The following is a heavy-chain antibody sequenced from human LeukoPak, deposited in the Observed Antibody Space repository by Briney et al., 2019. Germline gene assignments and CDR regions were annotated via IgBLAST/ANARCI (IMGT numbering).Heavy chain of an antibody. Sequence: GGSLRLSCAASGFTFSSYAMSWVRQAPGKGLEWVSAISGSGGSTFFADSVKGRSTISRDNSKHTLYLQMNSLRAEDTAVYYCAKGTGYSYAFFDYWGQGTLVTVSS. CDR1: GFTFSSYA. CDR2: ISGSGGST. CDR3: AKGTGYSYAFFDY. D-gene: IGHD5-18*01. J-gene: IGHJ4*02. V-gene: IGHV3-23*01.